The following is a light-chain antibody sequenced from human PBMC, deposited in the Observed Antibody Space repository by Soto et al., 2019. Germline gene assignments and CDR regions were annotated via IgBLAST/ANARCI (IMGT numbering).Light chain of an antibody. V-gene: IGKV3-15*01. J-gene: IGKJ1*01. Sequence: ETVITQSPVTLSASPGDTATLSCRASQRVSSHLAWYQQKPGQAPRLLIYAASTRATGIPVRFSGSGSETEFTLTIRSLQSEDFALYYCHQYNNWPWTFGQGTKVDIK. CDR3: HQYNNWPWT. CDR1: QRVSSH. CDR2: AAS.